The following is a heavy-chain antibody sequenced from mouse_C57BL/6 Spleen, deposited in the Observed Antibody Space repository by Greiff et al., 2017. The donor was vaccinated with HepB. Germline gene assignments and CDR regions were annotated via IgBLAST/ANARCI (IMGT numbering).Heavy chain of an antibody. CDR2: IDPSDSET. CDR3: ARGSTVVEGYAMDY. D-gene: IGHD1-1*01. V-gene: IGHV1-52*01. CDR1: GYTFTSYW. Sequence: QVQLQQPGAELVRPGSSVKLSCKASGYTFTSYWMHWVKQRPIQGLEWIGNIDPSDSETHYNQKFKDKATLTVDKSSSTAYMQLSSLTSEDSAVYYCARGSTVVEGYAMDYWGQGTSVTVAS. J-gene: IGHJ4*01.